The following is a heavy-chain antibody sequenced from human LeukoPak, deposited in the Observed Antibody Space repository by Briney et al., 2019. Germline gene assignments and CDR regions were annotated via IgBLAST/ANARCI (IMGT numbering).Heavy chain of an antibody. V-gene: IGHV3-23*01. CDR1: GFTFSSYA. J-gene: IGHJ4*02. Sequence: GGSLRLPCAASGFTFSSYAMSWVRQAPGKGLEWVSAISGSGGSTYYADSVKGRFTISRDNSKNTLYLQMNSLRAEDTAVYYCAKDSSSGYYYYFDYWGQGTLVTVSS. CDR3: AKDSSSGYYYYFDY. CDR2: ISGSGGST. D-gene: IGHD3-22*01.